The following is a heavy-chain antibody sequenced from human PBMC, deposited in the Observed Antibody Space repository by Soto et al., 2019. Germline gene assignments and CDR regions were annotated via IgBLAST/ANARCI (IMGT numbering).Heavy chain of an antibody. D-gene: IGHD3-3*01. J-gene: IGHJ5*02. CDR2: ISGSGGST. V-gene: IGHV3-23*01. Sequence: GGSLRLSCAASGFTFSSYAMSWVRQAPGKGLEWVSAISGSGGSTYYADSVKGRFTISRDNSKNTLYLQMNSLRAEDTAVYYCANSKKYYDFWSGPSWGQGTLATVSS. CDR3: ANSKKYYDFWSGPS. CDR1: GFTFSSYA.